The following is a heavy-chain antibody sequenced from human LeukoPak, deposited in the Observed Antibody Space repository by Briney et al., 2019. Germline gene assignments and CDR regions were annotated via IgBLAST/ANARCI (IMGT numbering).Heavy chain of an antibody. Sequence: GGSLRLSCAVSGIPLSNYGMSWVRQAPGKGLEWVAGISDSGGRTNYADSVKGRFTISRDNPKNTLYLQMNSLRAEDTAVYFCAKRGVVIRVILVGFHKEAYYFDSWGQGALVTVSS. CDR3: AKRGVVIRVILVGFHKEAYYFDS. V-gene: IGHV3-23*01. CDR1: GIPLSNYG. CDR2: ISDSGGRT. J-gene: IGHJ4*02. D-gene: IGHD3-22*01.